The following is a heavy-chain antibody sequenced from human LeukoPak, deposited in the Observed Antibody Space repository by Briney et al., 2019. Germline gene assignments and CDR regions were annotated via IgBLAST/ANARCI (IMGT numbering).Heavy chain of an antibody. J-gene: IGHJ4*02. Sequence: GESLKISFRGSGYRFTSYWIGWVRQMPGKGLEWVGIIYPGDSDTRYSPSFQGQVTISADKYISTAYLHWSSLKASDTAMYYCARLNCGGDCHPSDYWGQGTLVTVSS. CDR2: IYPGDSDT. D-gene: IGHD2-21*02. CDR1: GYRFTSYW. CDR3: ARLNCGGDCHPSDY. V-gene: IGHV5-51*01.